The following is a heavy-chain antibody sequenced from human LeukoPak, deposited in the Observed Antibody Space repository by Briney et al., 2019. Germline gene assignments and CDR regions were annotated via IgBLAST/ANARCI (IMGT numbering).Heavy chain of an antibody. CDR3: ARARRYYDILTDRGLNWFDP. Sequence: GASVKVSCKASGYTFTSYGISWVRQAPGQGLEWMGWISAYNGNTNYAQKLQGRVTMTTDTSTSTAYMELRSLRSDDTAVYYCARARRYYDILTDRGLNWFDPWGQGTLVTVSS. D-gene: IGHD3-9*01. CDR1: GYTFTSYG. V-gene: IGHV1-18*01. CDR2: ISAYNGNT. J-gene: IGHJ5*02.